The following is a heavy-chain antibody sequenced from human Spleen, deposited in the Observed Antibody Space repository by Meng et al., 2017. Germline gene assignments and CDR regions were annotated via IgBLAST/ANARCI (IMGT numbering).Heavy chain of an antibody. CDR1: GFTFSDYY. V-gene: IGHV3-23*01. D-gene: IGHD1-26*01. CDR3: AKDRVRIVGATDFDY. J-gene: IGHJ4*01. CDR2: ISGSVGST. Sequence: GESLKISCTASGFTFSDYYMNWVRQAPGKGLEWVAAISGSVGSTSYADSVKGRFTISRDNSKNTVYLQMNSLRAEDTAVYYCAKDRVRIVGATDFDYWGQGTLVTVSS.